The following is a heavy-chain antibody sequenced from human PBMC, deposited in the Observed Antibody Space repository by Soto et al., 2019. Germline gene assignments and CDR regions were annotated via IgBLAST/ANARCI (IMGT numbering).Heavy chain of an antibody. V-gene: IGHV3-30*18. CDR1: GFTFSSYG. CDR3: AKTITTPAVSSYSRDSTGRGAVIDY. CDR2: VSYDGNNE. D-gene: IGHD3-3*01. Sequence: QVQLVESGGGVVQPGRSLRPSCAASGFTFSSYGMHWVRQAPGKGLEWVAVVSYDGNNEYYADSVKDRFTISRDNSKNTLYLQMNSLRAEDTAMYYCAKTITTPAVSSYSRDSTGRGAVIDYWGQGTLVIVSS. J-gene: IGHJ4*02.